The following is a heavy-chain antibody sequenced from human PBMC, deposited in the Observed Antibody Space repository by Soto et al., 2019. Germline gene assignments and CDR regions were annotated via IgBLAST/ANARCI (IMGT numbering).Heavy chain of an antibody. V-gene: IGHV3-30*18. D-gene: IGHD2-15*01. CDR2: ISYDGSNK. Sequence: VAVISYDGSNKYYADSVKGRFTISRDNSKNTLYLQMNSLRAEDTAVYYCAKGDVVVVAATPLTIFDYWGQGTLVTVSS. J-gene: IGHJ4*02. CDR3: AKGDVVVVAATPLTIFDY.